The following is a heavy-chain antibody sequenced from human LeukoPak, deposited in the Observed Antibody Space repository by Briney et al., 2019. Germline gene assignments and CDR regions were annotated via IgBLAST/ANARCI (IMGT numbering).Heavy chain of an antibody. CDR1: GYTFTSYA. D-gene: IGHD3-9*01. CDR2: INAGNGNT. CDR3: ARGGVLRYFDWTFDY. V-gene: IGHV1-3*01. Sequence: ASVKVSCKASGYTFTSYAMHWVRQAPGQRLEWMGWINAGNGNTKYSQKFQGRITITRDTSASTAYMELSSLRSEDTAVYYCARGGVLRYFDWTFDYWAREPWSPSPQ. J-gene: IGHJ4*02.